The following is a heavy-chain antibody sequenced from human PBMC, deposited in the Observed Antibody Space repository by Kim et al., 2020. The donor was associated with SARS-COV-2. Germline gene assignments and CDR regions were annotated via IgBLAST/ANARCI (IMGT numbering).Heavy chain of an antibody. CDR3: ARGQDRAKTGY. J-gene: IGHJ4*02. CDR2: IHPSGST. Sequence: SETLSLTCAVYGASFSGYYWNWIRQPPGKGLEWIGEIHPSGSTNYNPSLQSRVTISIDTSKNHLSLKLTSVTAADTAVYFCARGQDRAKTGYWGQGTLVTVSS. V-gene: IGHV4-34*01. D-gene: IGHD5-18*01. CDR1: GASFSGYY.